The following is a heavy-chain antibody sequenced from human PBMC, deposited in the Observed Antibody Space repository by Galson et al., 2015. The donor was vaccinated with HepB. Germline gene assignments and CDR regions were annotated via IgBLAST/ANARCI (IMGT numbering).Heavy chain of an antibody. J-gene: IGHJ6*02. CDR3: AKVPFHQHVVQYGMDV. CDR1: GFTFSSYG. D-gene: IGHD2-2*01. Sequence: SLRLSCAASGFTFSSYGMHWVRQAPGKGLEWVAVISNDGTNENYADSVKGRFTISRDNSKKTLYLQMNRLRAEDTAVYYCAKVPFHQHVVQYGMDVWGQGTTVTVSS. V-gene: IGHV3-30*18. CDR2: ISNDGTNE.